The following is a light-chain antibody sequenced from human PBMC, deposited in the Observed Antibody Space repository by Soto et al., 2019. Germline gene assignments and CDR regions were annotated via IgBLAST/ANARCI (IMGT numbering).Light chain of an antibody. CDR2: DAS. V-gene: IGKV3-15*01. CDR1: QSVRNN. Sequence: EVVMTQSPVTLSVSPGERATLSCRASQSVRNNLTWYQQEPGQAPRLLIYDASTRATGIPARFSGSGSDTEFTLTISSLQSEDFAVYYCQHHNSWPLTFGGGTRVEMK. CDR3: QHHNSWPLT. J-gene: IGKJ4*01.